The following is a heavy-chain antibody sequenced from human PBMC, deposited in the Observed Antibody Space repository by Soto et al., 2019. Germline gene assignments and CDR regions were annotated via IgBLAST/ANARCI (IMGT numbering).Heavy chain of an antibody. D-gene: IGHD2-15*01. CDR3: AREVVVVVAATQNAFDI. V-gene: IGHV4-31*03. J-gene: IGHJ3*02. CDR1: GGSISSGGYY. CDR2: IYYSGST. Sequence: QVQLQESGPGLVKPSQTLSLTCTVSGGSISSGGYYWSWIRQHPGKGLEWIGYIYYSGSTYYNPSLKSRVTISVDTSKNQFSLKLSSVTAADTAVYYCAREVVVVVAATQNAFDIWGQGTMVTVSS.